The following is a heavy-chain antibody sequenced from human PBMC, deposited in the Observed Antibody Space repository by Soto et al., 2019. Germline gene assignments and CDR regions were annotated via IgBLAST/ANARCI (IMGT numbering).Heavy chain of an antibody. CDR3: GATRAMGKYYFDY. CDR1: GHRLMDFW. V-gene: IGHV5-51*03. CDR2: IYPGDSDT. D-gene: IGHD5-18*01. Sequence: EVQLVQSGAEVKKPGESLKISCQASGHRLMDFWIGWVRQMPGKGLEWMGNIYPGDSDTRYSPSFQGQVTISADKSSSTAYLQWSSLQASDTAMYYCGATRAMGKYYFDYWGQGTLVTVPS. J-gene: IGHJ4*02.